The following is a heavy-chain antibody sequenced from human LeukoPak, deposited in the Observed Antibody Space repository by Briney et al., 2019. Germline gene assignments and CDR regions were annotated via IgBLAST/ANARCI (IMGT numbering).Heavy chain of an antibody. Sequence: PSETLSLTCTVSGDSITSYFWSWIRQPPGKGLEWVGYIFYSGITNYNPSLKSRVTISVDTSKNQFSLKLSSVTAADTAVYYCARRRYYYGIFDYWGQGTLVTVSS. V-gene: IGHV4-59*12. CDR2: IFYSGIT. CDR1: GDSITSYF. J-gene: IGHJ4*02. D-gene: IGHD3-10*01. CDR3: ARRRYYYGIFDY.